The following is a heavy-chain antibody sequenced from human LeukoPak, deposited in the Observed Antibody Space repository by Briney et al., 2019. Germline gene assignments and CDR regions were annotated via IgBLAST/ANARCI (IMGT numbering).Heavy chain of an antibody. J-gene: IGHJ5*02. V-gene: IGHV4-39*01. CDR2: IYYSGNT. CDR3: ARGQRSSSIAARPPTRGNWFDP. D-gene: IGHD6-6*01. CDR1: GVSISSSNSY. Sequence: PSETLSLTCTVSGVSISSSNSYWGWIRQPPGKGLEWIGSIYYSGNTYYNASLKSQVSISIDTSKNQFSLKLTSVTAADTAVYYCARGQRSSSIAARPPTRGNWFDPWGQGTLVTVSS.